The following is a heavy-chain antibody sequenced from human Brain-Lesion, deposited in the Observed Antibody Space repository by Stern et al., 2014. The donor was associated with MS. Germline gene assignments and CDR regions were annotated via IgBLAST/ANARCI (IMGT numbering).Heavy chain of an antibody. CDR3: ARDITGSSAYFAY. J-gene: IGHJ4*02. Sequence: EVQLVESGGDLVQPGRSLSLSCAAFGFTFDDYAMHWVRQAPGKGLEWVAGISWNSGPIGYADSVKGRFTTSRDNAYSSLYLQMNSLRPEDTALYYCARDITGSSAYFAYWGQGTLVTVSS. D-gene: IGHD1-14*01. CDR2: ISWNSGPI. V-gene: IGHV3-9*01. CDR1: GFTFDDYA.